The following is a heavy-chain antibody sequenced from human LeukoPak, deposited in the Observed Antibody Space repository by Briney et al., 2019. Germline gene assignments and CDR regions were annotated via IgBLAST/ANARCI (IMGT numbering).Heavy chain of an antibody. CDR2: IYTSGST. D-gene: IGHD3-10*01. J-gene: IGHJ2*01. V-gene: IGHV4-4*07. CDR3: ARDRLLWFGELLQYWYFDL. Sequence: SETLSLTCTVSGGSISSYYWSWIRQPAGKGLEWIGSIYTSGSTNYNPSLKSRVTMSVDTSKNQFSLKLSSVTAADTAVYYCARDRLLWFGELLQYWYFDLWGRGTLVTVSS. CDR1: GGSISSYY.